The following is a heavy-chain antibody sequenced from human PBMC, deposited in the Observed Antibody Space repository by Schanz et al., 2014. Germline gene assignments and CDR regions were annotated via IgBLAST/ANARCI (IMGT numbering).Heavy chain of an antibody. D-gene: IGHD3-10*01. CDR3: ARLAVGYGSGIWDV. Sequence: QLVGSGGGLIQPGGSLRLSCTASGFAFSSYSMNWVRQAPGKGLEWVSYISSSGTTIYYADSVKGRFTISRDNAKNSLLLQMNSLRVEDTAVYYCARLAVGYGSGIWDVWGQGTTVAVSS. CDR2: ISSSGTTI. V-gene: IGHV3-48*01. J-gene: IGHJ6*02. CDR1: GFAFSSYS.